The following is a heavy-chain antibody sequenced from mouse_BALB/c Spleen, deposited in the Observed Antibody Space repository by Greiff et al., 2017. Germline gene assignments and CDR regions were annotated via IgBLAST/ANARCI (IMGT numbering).Heavy chain of an antibody. Sequence: QVQLQQSGAELMKPGASVKISCKATGYTFSSYWIEWVKQRPGHGLEWIGEILPGSGSTNYNEKFKGKATFTADTSSNTAYMQLSSLTSEVSAVYYCARSGNYSPYWYFDVWGAGTTVTVSS. V-gene: IGHV1-9*01. CDR1: GYTFSSYW. D-gene: IGHD2-1*01. J-gene: IGHJ1*01. CDR3: ARSGNYSPYWYFDV. CDR2: ILPGSGST.